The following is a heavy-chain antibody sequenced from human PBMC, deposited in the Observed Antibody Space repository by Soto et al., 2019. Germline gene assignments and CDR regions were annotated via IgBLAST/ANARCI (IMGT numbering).Heavy chain of an antibody. CDR2: ISYDGSNK. V-gene: IGHV3-30-3*01. CDR1: GFTFSSYA. Sequence: GGSLRLSCAASGFTFSSYAMHWVRQAPGKGLEWVAVISYDGSNKYYADSVKGRFTISRDNSKNTLYLQMNSLRAEDTAVYYCARDLSVGTTSYWGQGTLVTVSS. D-gene: IGHD3-22*01. J-gene: IGHJ4*02. CDR3: ARDLSVGTTSY.